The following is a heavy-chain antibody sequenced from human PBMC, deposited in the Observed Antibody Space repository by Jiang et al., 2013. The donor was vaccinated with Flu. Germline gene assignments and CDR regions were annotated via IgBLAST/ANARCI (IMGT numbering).Heavy chain of an antibody. V-gene: IGHV1-69*06. D-gene: IGHD3-22*01. CDR2: IIPIFGRV. CDR3: ARGPDISAYYYFY. CDR1: GDTFSSNA. Sequence: SGAEVKKPGSSVKVSCKASGDTFSSNAISWVRQAPGQGLEWMGGIIPIFGRVNYAQKFQGRVTITADKSTNTVYMVLNSPRSEDTAVYYCARGPDISAYYYFYWGQGTLVTVSS. J-gene: IGHJ4*02.